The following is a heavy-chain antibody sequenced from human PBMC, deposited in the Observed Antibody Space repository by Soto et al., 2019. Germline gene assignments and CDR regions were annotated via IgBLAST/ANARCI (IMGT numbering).Heavy chain of an antibody. CDR3: AKVSRPSRISTPDFDY. CDR1: GFTLSSYS. CDR2: ISYDGNTQ. J-gene: IGHJ4*02. Sequence: QVQLVESGGGVVQPGTSLRLSCAASGFTLSSYSIHWVRQAPGKGLDWVAVISYDGNTQFYGDSVKGRFIVSRDNSRNTFYLELNHPAAGGTACYYCAKVSRPSRISTPDFDYWGQGTLVTVSS. V-gene: IGHV3-30-3*01.